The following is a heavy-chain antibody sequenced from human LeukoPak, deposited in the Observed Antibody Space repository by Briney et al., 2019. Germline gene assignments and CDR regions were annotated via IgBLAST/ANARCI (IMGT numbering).Heavy chain of an antibody. CDR2: ISSSGETT. J-gene: IGHJ4*02. CDR1: GFSFSNFE. V-gene: IGHV3-48*03. D-gene: IGHD3-16*01. Sequence: PGGSLRLSCAASGFSFSNFEMNRVRRAPGKGLEWVSYISSSGETTLYADSVQGRFTISRDNAKNSLYLQMNSLRVDDSALYYCATRRPPHRGPFESWGQGSLVTVSS. CDR3: ATRRPPHRGPFES.